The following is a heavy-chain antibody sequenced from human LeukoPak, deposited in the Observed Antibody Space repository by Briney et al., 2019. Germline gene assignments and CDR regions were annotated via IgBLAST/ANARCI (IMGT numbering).Heavy chain of an antibody. Sequence: GGSLRLSCAASGFTLNRNYMRWVRDAPGKGLEWVSAIYSGGNTYYADSVKGRFTISRDNSKNTLYLQMNSPRAEDTAVYYCAREGNYGEYADSGQGTPLTVS. CDR2: IYSGGNT. V-gene: IGHV3-66*01. J-gene: IGHJ4*02. CDR1: GFTLNRNY. CDR3: AREGNYGEYAD. D-gene: IGHD4-17*01.